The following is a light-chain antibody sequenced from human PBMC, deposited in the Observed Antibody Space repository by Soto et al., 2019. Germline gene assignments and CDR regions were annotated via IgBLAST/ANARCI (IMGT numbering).Light chain of an antibody. V-gene: IGKV3-20*01. CDR2: AAS. CDR3: QQDSSSPFT. CDR1: QSVSSNF. Sequence: EIVLTQSPGTLSLSQGEGATLSCRASQSVSSNFLAWYQQKPGQAPRLLNYAASSRATGISDRFSGSRSETGFTFTIRSLEPEDCAVDYCQQDSSSPFTFVPGTKVYLE. J-gene: IGKJ3*01.